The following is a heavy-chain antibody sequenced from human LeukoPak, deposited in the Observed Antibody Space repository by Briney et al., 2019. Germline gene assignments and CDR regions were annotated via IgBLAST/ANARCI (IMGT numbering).Heavy chain of an antibody. CDR1: GGSFSGYY. J-gene: IGHJ4*02. D-gene: IGHD4-17*01. CDR3: AKSDSYGDYENFDY. V-gene: IGHV4-34*01. CDR2: INHSGST. Sequence: SETLSLTCAVYGGSFSGYYWSWIRQPPGKGLEWIGEINHSGSTNYNPSLKSRVTISVDTSKNQFSLKLSSVTAADTAVYYCAKSDSYGDYENFDYWGQGTLVTVSS.